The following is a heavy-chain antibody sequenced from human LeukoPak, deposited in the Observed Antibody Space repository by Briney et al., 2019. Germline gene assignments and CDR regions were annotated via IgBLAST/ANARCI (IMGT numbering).Heavy chain of an antibody. CDR1: GGTFSSYA. CDR3: ARLNRRYCSGGSCYVLGLGLTNYLDY. CDR2: IIPIFGTA. V-gene: IGHV1-69*06. J-gene: IGHJ4*02. Sequence: SVKVSCKASGGTFSSYAISWVRQAPGQGLEWMGGIIPIFGTANYAQKFQGRVTITADKSTSTAYMELSSLRSEDTAVYYCARLNRRYCSGGSCYVLGLGLTNYLDYWGQGTLVTVSS. D-gene: IGHD2-15*01.